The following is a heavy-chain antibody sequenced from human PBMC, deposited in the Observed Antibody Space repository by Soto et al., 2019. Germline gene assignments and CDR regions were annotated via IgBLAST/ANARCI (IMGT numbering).Heavy chain of an antibody. V-gene: IGHV4-30-4*03. CDR1: GGSISSGDYY. J-gene: IGHJ5*02. CDR2: IYYSGST. Sequence: SETLSLTCTVSGGSISSGDYYWSWIRQPPGKGLEWIGYIYYSGSTYYNPSLKSRVTISVDRSKNQFSLKLSSVTAADTAVYYCTGINEYGDYLRRAVSWFDPWGQGTLVTVSS. D-gene: IGHD4-17*01. CDR3: TGINEYGDYLRRAVSWFDP.